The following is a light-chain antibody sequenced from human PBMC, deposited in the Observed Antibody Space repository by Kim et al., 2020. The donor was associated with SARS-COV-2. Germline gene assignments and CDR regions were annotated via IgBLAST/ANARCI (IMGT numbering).Light chain of an antibody. V-gene: IGKV1-33*01. Sequence: ASVGDRVTITGHASKDIRRYFNWDQQKPGKAPKLLIYDAFNLETGGPSRFSGSGFGTDFSLTISNRQLEDIATYYCQQYEAFPFTFGPGTKVDIK. CDR2: DAF. CDR1: KDIRRY. J-gene: IGKJ3*01. CDR3: QQYEAFPFT.